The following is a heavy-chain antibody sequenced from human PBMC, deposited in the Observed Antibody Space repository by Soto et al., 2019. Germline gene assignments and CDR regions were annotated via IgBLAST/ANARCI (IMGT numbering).Heavy chain of an antibody. D-gene: IGHD3-16*02. CDR2: ISSSGSTI. CDR1: GFTFSDNS. J-gene: IGHJ3*02. Sequence: QVQLVESGGGLVKPGGSLSLSCAASGFTFSDNSRGWIRQPPGKGLGGVSNISSSGSTIYYADSVKGRFTISRDNAKNSLYLQMNSLRAEDTAVYYCARALLHLGELSFKNAFDIWGQGTMVTVSS. V-gene: IGHV3-11*01. CDR3: ARALLHLGELSFKNAFDI.